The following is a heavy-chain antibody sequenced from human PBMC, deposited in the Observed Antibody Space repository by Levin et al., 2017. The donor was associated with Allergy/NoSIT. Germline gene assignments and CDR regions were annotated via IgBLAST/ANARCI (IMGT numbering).Heavy chain of an antibody. CDR2: VYYTGPT. CDR3: ARVRNAGGRGWFDS. CDR1: FSSLLPFPSS. V-gene: IGHV4-31*03. D-gene: IGHD2-8*02. Sequence: SQTLSLPFPFSFSSLLPFPSSFLFLLPPPGKGLAWIVHVYYTGPTYYNPSLKSRLSISVDTSQNQFSLKLTSVTAADTAVYYCARVRNAGGRGWFDSWGQGTLVTVSS. J-gene: IGHJ5*01.